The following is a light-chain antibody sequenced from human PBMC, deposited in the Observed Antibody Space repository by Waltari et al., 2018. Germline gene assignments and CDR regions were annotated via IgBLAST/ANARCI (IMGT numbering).Light chain of an antibody. CDR1: QNIERE. V-gene: IGKV3-11*01. CDR3: LQRYSWPRT. CDR2: YAS. J-gene: IGKJ2*02. Sequence: IVLTQSPAILSVSPGQRATLSCRASQNIERELGWYQHKPGQSPRLLIYYASDRAAGVPARFSGSGSGTDFTLTISSLEPEDLAVYYCLQRYSWPRTFGQGTKLEI.